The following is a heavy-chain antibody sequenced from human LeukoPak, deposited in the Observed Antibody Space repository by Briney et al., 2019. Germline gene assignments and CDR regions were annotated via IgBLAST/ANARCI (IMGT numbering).Heavy chain of an antibody. Sequence: PVVSLRLSCAASGFTFSSYAMSWVRQAPGKGLEWVSAISGSGGSTYYADSVKGRFTISRDNSKNTLYLQMNSLRAEDTAVYYCAKDLLRRSIGYFDYWGQGTLVTVSS. CDR2: ISGSGGST. CDR1: GFTFSSYA. CDR3: AKDLLRRSIGYFDY. V-gene: IGHV3-23*01. D-gene: IGHD2-15*01. J-gene: IGHJ4*02.